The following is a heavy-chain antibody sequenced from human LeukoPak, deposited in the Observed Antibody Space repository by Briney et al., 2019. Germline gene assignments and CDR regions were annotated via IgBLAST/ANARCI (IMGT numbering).Heavy chain of an antibody. Sequence: GGSLRLSCAASGLTFSSYWMHWVRQAPGKGLVWVSRINSDGSSTSYADSVKGRFTISRDNAKNTLYLQMNSLRAEDTAVYYCARAEEDFWAPYYYYMDVWGKGTTVTVSS. D-gene: IGHD3-3*01. CDR2: INSDGSST. J-gene: IGHJ6*03. CDR1: GLTFSSYW. V-gene: IGHV3-74*01. CDR3: ARAEEDFWAPYYYYMDV.